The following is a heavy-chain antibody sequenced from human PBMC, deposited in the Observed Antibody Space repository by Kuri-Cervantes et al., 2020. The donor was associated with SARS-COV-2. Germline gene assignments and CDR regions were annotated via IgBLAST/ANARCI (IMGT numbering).Heavy chain of an antibody. CDR1: GGTFSSYT. V-gene: IGHV1-69*06. CDR3: ARAGSHGDEGDY. CDR2: IIPIFGTA. D-gene: IGHD7-27*01. Sequence: SVKVSCKDSGGTFSSYTISWVRQAPGQGLEWMGGIIPIFGTANYAQKFQGRVTITADKSTSTAYMELSSLRSEDTAVHYCARAGSHGDEGDYWGQGTLVTVSS. J-gene: IGHJ4*02.